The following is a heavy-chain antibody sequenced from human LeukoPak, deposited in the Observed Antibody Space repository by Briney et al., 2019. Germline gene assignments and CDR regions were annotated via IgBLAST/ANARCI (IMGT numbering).Heavy chain of an antibody. D-gene: IGHD3-3*01. CDR3: AKHLFSIGDFWSGPMAFDI. CDR1: GFTFSTYW. J-gene: IGHJ3*02. Sequence: PGGSLRLSCAASGFTFSTYWMSWVRHTPGKGLEWVANIKQDGSDKYYADSVKGRFTISRDNSKNTLYLQMNSLRAEDTAVYYCAKHLFSIGDFWSGPMAFDIWGQGAMVTVSS. CDR2: IKQDGSDK. V-gene: IGHV3-7*01.